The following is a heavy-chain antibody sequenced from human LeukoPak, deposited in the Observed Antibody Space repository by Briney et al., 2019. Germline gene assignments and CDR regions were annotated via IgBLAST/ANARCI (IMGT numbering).Heavy chain of an antibody. CDR3: VRDPDALDY. J-gene: IGHJ4*02. V-gene: IGHV3-48*02. Sequence: GGSLRLSCAASGFTFSSYSMNWVRQAPGKGLEWVSYIRSSGDMIYYADSVKGRFTISRDNAKKSVYLQMNSLRDEDTAVYYCVRDPDALDYWGQGTQVTVSS. CDR1: GFTFSSYS. CDR2: IRSSGDMI.